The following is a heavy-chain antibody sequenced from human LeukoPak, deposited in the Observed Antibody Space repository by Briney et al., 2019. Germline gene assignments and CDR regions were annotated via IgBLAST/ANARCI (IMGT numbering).Heavy chain of an antibody. Sequence: SETLSLTCTVSGGFISSGRYCWGWIRQPPGKGLEWIGSLQYSGTTYYNPSLKSRVTISVDTSSNKFSLRLTSVTAADTAVSYCARPGGGNYPWGQGTLVTVSS. CDR2: LQYSGTT. D-gene: IGHD4-23*01. CDR3: ARPGGGNYP. CDR1: GGFISSGRYC. V-gene: IGHV4-39*01. J-gene: IGHJ5*02.